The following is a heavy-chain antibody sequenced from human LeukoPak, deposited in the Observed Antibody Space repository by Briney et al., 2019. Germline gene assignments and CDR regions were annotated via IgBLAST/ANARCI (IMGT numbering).Heavy chain of an antibody. CDR1: GYSISSGYY. Sequence: SETLSLTCGVSGYSISSGYYWGWIRQSPGKGLEWIGSIFHSGKTYYNLSLKSRVTISVDTSKNQFSLKLSSVTAADTAVYYCARGDIPDFWGQGTLVTVFS. CDR2: IFHSGKT. J-gene: IGHJ1*01. CDR3: ARGDIPDF. D-gene: IGHD2-21*01. V-gene: IGHV4-38-2*01.